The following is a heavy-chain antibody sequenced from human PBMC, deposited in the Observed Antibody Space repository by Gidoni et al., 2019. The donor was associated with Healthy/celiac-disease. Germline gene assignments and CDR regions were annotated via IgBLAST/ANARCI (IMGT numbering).Heavy chain of an antibody. J-gene: IGHJ6*02. V-gene: IGHV1-18*04. CDR1: GYTFTSYG. CDR2: ISAYNGNT. D-gene: IGHD2-2*01. Sequence: QVQLVQSGAEVKKPGASVKVSCKASGYTFTSYGISWVRQAPGQGLEWMGWISAYNGNTNYAQKLQGRVTMTTDTSTSTAYMELRSLRSDDTAVYYCARDIVVVPAARLYYYYGMDVWGQGTTVTVSS. CDR3: ARDIVVVPAARLYYYYGMDV.